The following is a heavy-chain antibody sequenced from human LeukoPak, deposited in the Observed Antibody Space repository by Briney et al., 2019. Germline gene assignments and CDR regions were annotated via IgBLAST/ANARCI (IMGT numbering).Heavy chain of an antibody. Sequence: TGGSLRLSCAVSGLTVSNNYMSWVRQAPGKGLEWVSVIYSGGSTYYADSVKGRFTISRDNSNNTVYLQMNSPRDEDTAVYYCARNVGYWGQGTLVTVSS. J-gene: IGHJ4*02. V-gene: IGHV3-53*01. CDR3: ARNVGY. CDR1: GLTVSNNY. CDR2: IYSGGST. D-gene: IGHD1-26*01.